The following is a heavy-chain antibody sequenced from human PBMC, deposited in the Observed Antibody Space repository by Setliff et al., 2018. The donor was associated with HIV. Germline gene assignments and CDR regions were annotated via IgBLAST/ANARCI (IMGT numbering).Heavy chain of an antibody. V-gene: IGHV1-18*04. Sequence: ASVKVSCKASGYTFTTYGISWVRQAPGHGLEWMGWIATSSDETSYAQNLQGRFTMTTDTSTGTAYMELRSLRSHDTAVYYCARDVYHMMDVWGKGTTVTVSS. D-gene: IGHD2-2*01. CDR3: ARDVYHMMDV. J-gene: IGHJ6*04. CDR1: GYTFTTYG. CDR2: IATSSDET.